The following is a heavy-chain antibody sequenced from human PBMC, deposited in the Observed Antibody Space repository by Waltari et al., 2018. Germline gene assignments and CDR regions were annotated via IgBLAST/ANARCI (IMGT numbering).Heavy chain of an antibody. CDR3: ARGSSSGWYGYFDY. J-gene: IGHJ4*02. D-gene: IGHD6-13*01. CDR2: TSDTGST. Sequence: QVQLQESGPGLVKPSETLSLTCTVSGGSIKTYYWSWIRQPPGKGLEWIGYTSDTGSTNYNPSLKSRFTLSVDTSKNHFSLKLSSVTAADTAGYYCARGSSSGWYGYFDYWGQGTRVTVSS. V-gene: IGHV4-59*01. CDR1: GGSIKTYY.